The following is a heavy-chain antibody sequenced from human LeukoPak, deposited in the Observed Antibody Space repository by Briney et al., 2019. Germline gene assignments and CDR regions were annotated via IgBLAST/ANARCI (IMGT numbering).Heavy chain of an antibody. CDR1: GFTFSSYG. V-gene: IGHV3-30*19. Sequence: GGSLRLSCAASGFTFSSYGMHWVRQAPGKGLEWVAVISYDGSNKYYGDSVKGRLTISRDNSKNTLYLQMNSLRAEDTAVYYCAREGITIFGVTRPFDYWGQGTLVTVSS. J-gene: IGHJ4*02. D-gene: IGHD3-3*01. CDR3: AREGITIFGVTRPFDY. CDR2: ISYDGSNK.